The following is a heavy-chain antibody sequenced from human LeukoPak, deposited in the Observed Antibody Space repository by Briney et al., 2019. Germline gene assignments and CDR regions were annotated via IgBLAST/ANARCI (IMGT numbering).Heavy chain of an antibody. CDR2: IWYDGSNK. V-gene: IGHV3-33*01. Sequence: GGSLRLSCVASGFTFSTYGTHWVRQAPGKGLEWVAIIWYDGSNKYYADSVKGRFTISRDNSKNTLYLQMNSLRAEDTAVYYCARDPASWTYYDSSGYYDYWGQGTLVTVSS. CDR3: ARDPASWTYYDSSGYYDY. D-gene: IGHD3-22*01. CDR1: GFTFSTYG. J-gene: IGHJ4*02.